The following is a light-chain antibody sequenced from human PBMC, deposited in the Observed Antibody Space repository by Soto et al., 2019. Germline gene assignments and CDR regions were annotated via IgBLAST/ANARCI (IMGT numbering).Light chain of an antibody. V-gene: IGLV2-8*01. Sequence: QSALTQPPSASGSPGQAVTISCTGTSSDVGGYNYVSWYQQHPGKAPKLMIYEVSKRPSGVPDRFSGSKSGNTASLTVSGLQAEDEADYYCSPYAGSNILFGTGTKVTVL. CDR3: SPYAGSNIL. J-gene: IGLJ1*01. CDR2: EVS. CDR1: SSDVGGYNY.